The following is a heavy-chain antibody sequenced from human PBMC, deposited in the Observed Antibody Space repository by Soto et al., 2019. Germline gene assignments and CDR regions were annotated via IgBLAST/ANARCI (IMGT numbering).Heavy chain of an antibody. CDR3: ARVDYYDSSGYYYGFDY. V-gene: IGHV3-30*03. CDR2: ISYDGSNK. CDR1: GFTFSSYG. J-gene: IGHJ4*02. D-gene: IGHD3-22*01. Sequence: LRLSCAASGFTFSSYGMHWVRQAPGKGLEWVAVISYDGSNKYYADSVKGRFTISRDNSKNTLYLQMNSLRAEDTAVYYCARVDYYDSSGYYYGFDYWGQGTLVTVSS.